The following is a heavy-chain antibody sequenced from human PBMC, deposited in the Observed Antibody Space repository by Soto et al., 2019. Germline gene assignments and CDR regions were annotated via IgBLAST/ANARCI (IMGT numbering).Heavy chain of an antibody. D-gene: IGHD3-10*02. Sequence: QVQLVESGGGVVQPGRSLRLSCAASGFTFNNYAMHWVRQAPGKGLEWVADILNDGSNKNYADSVKGRFIISRDNSQNTVYLQMNSLRLEDTSLYYCTRGWDAYDRGDVVDIWGQGTMVIVSS. CDR3: TRGWDAYDRGDVVDI. CDR2: ILNDGSNK. V-gene: IGHV3-30*04. J-gene: IGHJ3*02. CDR1: GFTFNNYA.